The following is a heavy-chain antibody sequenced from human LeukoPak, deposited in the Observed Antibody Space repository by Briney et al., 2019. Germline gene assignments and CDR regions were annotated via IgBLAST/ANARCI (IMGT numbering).Heavy chain of an antibody. D-gene: IGHD5-24*01. CDR1: GFTFSSYG. CDR2: LSYDRRNK. V-gene: IGHV3-30*18. Sequence: GGSLRLSCAASGFTFSSYGMHWVRQAPGKGLEWVAVLSYDRRNKYYADSLKGRFTISRDNSKNTLFLQMNSLRAEDTAVYYCAKDETRDAYNLGATDYWGQGTLVTVSS. J-gene: IGHJ4*02. CDR3: AKDETRDAYNLGATDY.